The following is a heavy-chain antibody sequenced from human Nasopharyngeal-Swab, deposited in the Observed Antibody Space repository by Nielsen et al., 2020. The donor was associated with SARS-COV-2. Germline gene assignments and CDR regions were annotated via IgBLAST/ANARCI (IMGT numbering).Heavy chain of an antibody. Sequence: VRQAPGKGLEWVAVISYDGSNKYYADSVKGRFTISRDNSKNTLYLQMNSLRAEDTAVYYCAKDPYYDFWSGYYFDYWGQGTLVTVSS. V-gene: IGHV3-30-3*02. D-gene: IGHD3-3*01. CDR3: AKDPYYDFWSGYYFDY. J-gene: IGHJ4*02. CDR2: ISYDGSNK.